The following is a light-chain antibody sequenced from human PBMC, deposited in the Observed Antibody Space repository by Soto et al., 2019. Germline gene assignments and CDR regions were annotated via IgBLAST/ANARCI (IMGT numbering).Light chain of an antibody. CDR3: QQSYSAPWT. CDR2: ATT. J-gene: IGKJ2*02. CDR1: QSITNY. V-gene: IGKV1-39*01. Sequence: DIQMTQSPSSLSASIGDRVTITCRASQSITNYLNWYQQKPGKVPNLLIHATTRLQSGVPSRFSGSGSGTDFTLTISSLQPDDSATYYCQQSYSAPWTFGQGTKLEIK.